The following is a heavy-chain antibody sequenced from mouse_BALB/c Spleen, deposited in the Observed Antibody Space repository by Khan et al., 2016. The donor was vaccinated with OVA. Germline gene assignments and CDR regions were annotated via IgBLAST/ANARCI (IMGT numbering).Heavy chain of an antibody. V-gene: IGHV2-6-4*01. D-gene: IGHD2-14*01. CDR3: ARAYYRYDGYYAMDY. J-gene: IGHJ4*01. Sequence: QVQLKESGPGLVAPSQSLSITCTVSGFSLSRYNIHWVRQPPGKGLEWLGMIWGGGGTDYNSTLKSRLSIRTDNSKSQALLKMNSLQTDDTAMYFCARAYYRYDGYYAMDYWGQGTSVTVSS. CDR2: IWGGGGT. CDR1: GFSLSRYN.